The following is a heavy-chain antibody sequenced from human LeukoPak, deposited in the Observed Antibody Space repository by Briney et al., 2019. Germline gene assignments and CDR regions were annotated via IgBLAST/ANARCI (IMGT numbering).Heavy chain of an antibody. D-gene: IGHD2-21*01. CDR2: ICGRDGST. CDR1: GFTFSSYG. CDR3: ARHITPQYYGMDV. J-gene: IGHJ6*02. Sequence: GGSLRLSCAASGFTFSSYGMSWVRQAPGKGLEWVSAICGRDGSTYYADSVKGRFTISRDNSKNTLYVQMNSLRAEDTAVYYCARHITPQYYGMDVWGQGTSVTVSS. V-gene: IGHV3-23*01.